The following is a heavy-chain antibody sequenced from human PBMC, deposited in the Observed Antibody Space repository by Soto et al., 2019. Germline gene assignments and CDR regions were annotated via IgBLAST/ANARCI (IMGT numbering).Heavy chain of an antibody. Sequence: GGSVRLSCVDSELTFLSYALSWIRQAPGKGLEWVSAISGSGGSTCYADSGKGRFTISRDNSKNTLYLQMNSLRAEDTAVYYCAKDMYSSRWFDWFYPWGQGTLVTVSS. CDR3: AKDMYSSRWFDWFYP. V-gene: IGHV3-23*01. CDR2: ISGSGGST. J-gene: IGHJ5*02. D-gene: IGHD6-13*01. CDR1: ELTFLSYA.